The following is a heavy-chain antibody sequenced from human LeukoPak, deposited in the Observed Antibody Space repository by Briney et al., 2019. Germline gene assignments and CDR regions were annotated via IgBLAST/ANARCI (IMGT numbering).Heavy chain of an antibody. CDR2: ISGSGGST. V-gene: IGHV3-23*01. CDR1: GFTFSSYA. D-gene: IGHD1-1*01. J-gene: IGHJ4*02. CDR3: ATTTGGKNFDY. Sequence: PGGSLRLSCAASGFTFSSYAMSWVRQAPGKGLEWVSAISGSGGSTDYADFVKGRFSISRDNSKNTLYLQMNGLRAEDTAVYHCATTTGGKNFDYWGQGTLVTVSS.